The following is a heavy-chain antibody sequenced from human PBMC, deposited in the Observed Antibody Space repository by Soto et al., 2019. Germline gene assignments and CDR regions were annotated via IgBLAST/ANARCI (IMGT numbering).Heavy chain of an antibody. CDR1: GYTFTSYD. Sequence: QVQLVQSGAEVKKPGASVKVSCKASGYTFTSYDINWVRQATGQGPEWMGWMNPNSGNTGYAQKLQGRVTLTGDASITTAYMELISLTSEDTAVYYCARRPSNHYGAVPIDYWGQGTLVTVSS. J-gene: IGHJ4*02. CDR3: ARRPSNHYGAVPIDY. D-gene: IGHD3-10*01. CDR2: MNPNSGNT. V-gene: IGHV1-8*01.